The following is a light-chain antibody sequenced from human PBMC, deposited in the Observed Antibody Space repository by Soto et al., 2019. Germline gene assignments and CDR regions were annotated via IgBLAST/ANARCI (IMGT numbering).Light chain of an antibody. CDR2: DTF. CDR1: QSVSNY. J-gene: IGKJ4*01. Sequence: IVWTQSPATLSLSPGDRATLSCRASQSVSNYLAWYQQKPGQVPKLLIYDTFHRAPGIPVRFSGSGFGTDFTLSISSLESDDFAVYYCQHRANVVSFGGGTKMEIK. V-gene: IGKV3-11*01. CDR3: QHRANVVS.